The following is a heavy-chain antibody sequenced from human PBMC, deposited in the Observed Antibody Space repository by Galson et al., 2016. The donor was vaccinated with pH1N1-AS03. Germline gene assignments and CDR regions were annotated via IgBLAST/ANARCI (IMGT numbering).Heavy chain of an antibody. J-gene: IGHJ6*02. CDR1: GGSINSYY. CDR2: IYYTGDI. CDR3: GRHLRNSYSMDV. V-gene: IGHV4-59*08. D-gene: IGHD2-21*01. Sequence: LSLTCTASGGSINSYYWTWIRQPPGKGLEWIGQIYYTGDIIYTPSLRSRVTISVDTSKNQLSLSLSSVTAADTAVYYCGRHLRNSYSMDVWGQGTTVTVSS.